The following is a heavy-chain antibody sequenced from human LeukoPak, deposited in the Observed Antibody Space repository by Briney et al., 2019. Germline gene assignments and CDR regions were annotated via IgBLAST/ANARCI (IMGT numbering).Heavy chain of an antibody. D-gene: IGHD6-19*01. CDR3: AGGGYSSGWYSSPDY. CDR2: ISYDGSNK. Sequence: GGSLRLSCAASGFTFSSYAMHWVRQAPGKGLEWVAVISYDGSNKYYADSVKGRFTISRDNSKNTLYLQMNSLRGEDTAVYYCAGGGYSSGWYSSPDYWGQGTLVTVSS. CDR1: GFTFSSYA. J-gene: IGHJ4*02. V-gene: IGHV3-30-3*01.